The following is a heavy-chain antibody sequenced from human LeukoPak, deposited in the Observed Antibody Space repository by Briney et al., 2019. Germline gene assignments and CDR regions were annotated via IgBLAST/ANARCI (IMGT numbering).Heavy chain of an antibody. D-gene: IGHD3-22*01. Sequence: QPGGSLRLSCVAPGFTFSTYSMNWVRQTPGKGLEWVSYISSSSSTIYYADSVKGRFTISRDNAKNSLYLQMNSLRDEDTAVYYCARDPITTTHFFDYWGQGTLVTVSS. CDR2: ISSSSSTI. CDR3: ARDPITTTHFFDY. V-gene: IGHV3-48*02. CDR1: GFTFSTYS. J-gene: IGHJ4*02.